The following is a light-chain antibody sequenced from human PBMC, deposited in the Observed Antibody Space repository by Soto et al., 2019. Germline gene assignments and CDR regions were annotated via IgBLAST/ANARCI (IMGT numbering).Light chain of an antibody. Sequence: QSVLTQPPSASGTPGQRVTISCSGSSSNIGSNTVNWYQQLPGTAPKLLIYSNNQRPSGVPDRFSGSKSGTSASLAISGLQSEDEADYYCAAWDDSLNGHYVFGGGTKVTVL. V-gene: IGLV1-44*01. CDR3: AAWDDSLNGHYV. CDR2: SNN. CDR1: SSNIGSNT. J-gene: IGLJ1*01.